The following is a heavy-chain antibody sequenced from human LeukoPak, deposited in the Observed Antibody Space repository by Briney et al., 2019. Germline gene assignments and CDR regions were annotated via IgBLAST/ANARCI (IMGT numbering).Heavy chain of an antibody. CDR2: KNPNSGNT. J-gene: IGHJ6*03. CDR1: GYTFTAYY. V-gene: IGHV1-8*02. Sequence: GASVKVSCKASGYTFTAYYMHWVRQAPGQGLEWMGWKNPNSGNTGYAQKFQGRVTMTRSTSISTAYMELSSLRSEDTAVYYCARDLTFGGVIALRSGMDVWGKGTTVTVSS. D-gene: IGHD3-16*02. CDR3: ARDLTFGGVIALRSGMDV.